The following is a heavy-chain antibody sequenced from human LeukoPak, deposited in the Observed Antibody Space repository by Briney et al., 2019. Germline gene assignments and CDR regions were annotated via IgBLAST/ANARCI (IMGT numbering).Heavy chain of an antibody. J-gene: IGHJ4*02. V-gene: IGHV3-21*01. CDR1: GFTFSSYS. Sequence: GGSLRLSCAASGFTFSSYSMNWVRQAPGKGLEWVSSISRSGRHIYCADSMKGRFTISRDNAKNSLYLQMNGLRAEDTAVYYCARVAEAAAFDYWGQGTLVTVSS. CDR3: ARVAEAAAFDY. D-gene: IGHD6-13*01. CDR2: ISRSGRHI.